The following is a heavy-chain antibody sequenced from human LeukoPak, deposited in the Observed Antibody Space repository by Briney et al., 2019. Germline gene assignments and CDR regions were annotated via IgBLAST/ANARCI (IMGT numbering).Heavy chain of an antibody. CDR1: GLTFSSYD. V-gene: IGHV3-30*18. Sequence: GRSLRLSCAVSGLTFSSYDMDWGSQGPRKGQERVTVISYDGSNKYYGDSVKGRFTISRDNSKNTLYLKMNSLRAEDTAVYYCAKEGSNGDFDYWGQGTLVTVSS. CDR3: AKEGSNGDFDY. CDR2: ISYDGSNK. J-gene: IGHJ4*02. D-gene: IGHD1-26*01.